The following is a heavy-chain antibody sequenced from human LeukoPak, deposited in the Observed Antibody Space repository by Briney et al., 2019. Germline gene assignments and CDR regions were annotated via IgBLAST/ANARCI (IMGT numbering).Heavy chain of an antibody. CDR1: GYTFTGYY. V-gene: IGHV1-2*02. Sequence: ASVKVSCKASGYTFTGYYMHWVRQAPGQGLEWMGWINPNSGGTNYAQKFQGRVTMTRDTSISTAYMELSRLRSDDTAVYYCARDRSSGWYGEGPDAFDIWGQGTMVTVSS. CDR3: ARDRSSGWYGEGPDAFDI. J-gene: IGHJ3*02. D-gene: IGHD6-19*01. CDR2: INPNSGGT.